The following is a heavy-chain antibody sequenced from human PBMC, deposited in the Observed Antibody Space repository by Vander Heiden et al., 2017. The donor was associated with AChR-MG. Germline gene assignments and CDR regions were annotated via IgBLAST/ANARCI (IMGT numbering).Heavy chain of an antibody. CDR1: GFTFRDYA. J-gene: IGHJ5*02. CDR2: ISYDGGKQ. CDR3: ARGTKVTTGNWFDP. D-gene: IGHD4-17*01. V-gene: IGHV3-30-3*01. Sequence: QVHLVESGGGVGQPARSLRLSCSASGFTFRDYAMHWVRQAPGKGLEWLAVISYDGGKQYYADSVKGRFTISRDNSNNILYLEVDSLRPDDTALYFCARGTKVTTGNWFDPWGQGTLVTVSS.